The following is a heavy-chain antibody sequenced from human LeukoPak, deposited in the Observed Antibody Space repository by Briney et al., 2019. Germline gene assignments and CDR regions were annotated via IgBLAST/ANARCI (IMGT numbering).Heavy chain of an antibody. CDR1: GGSISSSNW. J-gene: IGHJ4*02. D-gene: IGHD1-26*01. CDR2: IYHSGST. Sequence: PSETLSLTCAVSGGSISSSNWWSWVRQPPGKGLEWIGEIYHSGSTNYNPSLKSRVTISVDTSKNQFSLKLSSVTAADTAVYYCARLDRQWEPQYWGQGTLVTVSS. V-gene: IGHV4-4*02. CDR3: ARLDRQWEPQY.